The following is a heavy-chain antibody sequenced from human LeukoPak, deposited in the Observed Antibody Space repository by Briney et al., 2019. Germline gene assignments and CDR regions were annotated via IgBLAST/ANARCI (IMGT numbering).Heavy chain of an antibody. CDR1: GFTFSSYS. V-gene: IGHV3-48*02. CDR3: ARDRRSGWYGHYYFDY. J-gene: IGHJ4*02. Sequence: PGGSLRLSCAASGFTFSSYSMNWVRQAPGKGLEWVSYISSSSSTIYYADSVKGRFTISRDNAKNSLYLQMNSLRDEDTAVYYCARDRRSGWYGHYYFDYWGQGTLVTVSS. D-gene: IGHD6-19*01. CDR2: ISSSSSTI.